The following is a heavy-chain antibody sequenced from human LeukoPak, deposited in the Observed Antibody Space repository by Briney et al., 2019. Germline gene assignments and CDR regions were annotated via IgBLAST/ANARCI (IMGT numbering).Heavy chain of an antibody. Sequence: GGSLRLSCSASGFTFSSYAMHWVRQAPGKGLEYVSSVTSNGDTTYYTDSVKGRFTISRDNSKNTLYLQMSSLRAEDTAVYYCSKDRLGTGDYWGQGTLVSVSS. J-gene: IGHJ4*02. D-gene: IGHD7-27*01. CDR3: SKDRLGTGDY. CDR2: VTSNGDTT. CDR1: GFTFSSYA. V-gene: IGHV3-64D*06.